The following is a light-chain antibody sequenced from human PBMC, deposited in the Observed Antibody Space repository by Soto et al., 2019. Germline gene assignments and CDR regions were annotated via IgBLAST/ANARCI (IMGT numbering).Light chain of an antibody. V-gene: IGLV1-40*01. CDR1: SSNIGADFD. CDR2: GHS. Sequence: QLVLTQPPSVSGAPGQRVTISCTGSSSNIGADFDVHWYQHLQGTAPRLPIYGHSNRPSGVPDRFAGSKSGTSASLAITGLEAEDEADYYCQSYDSGLSGYVFGAGTKLTVL. J-gene: IGLJ1*01. CDR3: QSYDSGLSGYV.